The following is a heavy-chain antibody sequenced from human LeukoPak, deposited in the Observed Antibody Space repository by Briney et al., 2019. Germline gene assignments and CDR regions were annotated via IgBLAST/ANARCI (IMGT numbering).Heavy chain of an antibody. Sequence: PGESLKISCKGSGYSFTTYWIGWVRQLPGKGLEWMGIIYPIDSDTKYSPSFQGQVTISADKSVSIAYLQWSSLKASDTAMYYCARPNITSYYDSRGYDAFDVWGQGTMVIVSS. V-gene: IGHV5-51*01. J-gene: IGHJ3*01. D-gene: IGHD3-22*01. CDR2: IYPIDSDT. CDR3: ARPNITSYYDSRGYDAFDV. CDR1: GYSFTTYW.